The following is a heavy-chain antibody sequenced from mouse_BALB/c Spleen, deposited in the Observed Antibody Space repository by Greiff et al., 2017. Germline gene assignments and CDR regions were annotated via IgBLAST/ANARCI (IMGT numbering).Heavy chain of an antibody. CDR2: ISSGGGST. CDR1: GFAFSSYD. D-gene: IGHD1-1*01. CDR3: ARHPITTVVATYYWYFDV. V-gene: IGHV5-12-1*01. Sequence: EVKVVESGGGLVKPGGSLKLSCAASGFAFSSYDMSWVRQTPEKRLEWVAYISSGGGSTYYPDTVKGRFTISRDNAKNTLYLQMSSLKSEDTAMYYCARHPITTVVATYYWYFDVWGAGTTVTVSS. J-gene: IGHJ1*01.